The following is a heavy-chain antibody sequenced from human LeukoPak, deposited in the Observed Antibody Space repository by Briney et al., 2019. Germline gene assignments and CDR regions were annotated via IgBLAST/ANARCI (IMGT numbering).Heavy chain of an antibody. CDR3: ARYASGSYLDL. CDR1: GGSISSYY. J-gene: IGHJ4*02. V-gene: IGHV4-59*01. D-gene: IGHD3-10*01. CDR2: IDYSGST. Sequence: PSETLSLTCTVSGGSISSYYWSWIRQPPGKGLEWIGYIDYSGSTNYNPSLKSRVTISVDTSKNQFSLNLSSVTAADTAVYYCARYASGSYLDLWGQGTLVTVSS.